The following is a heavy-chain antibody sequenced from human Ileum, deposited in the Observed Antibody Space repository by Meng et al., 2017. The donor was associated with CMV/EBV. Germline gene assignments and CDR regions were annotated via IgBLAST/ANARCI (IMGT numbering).Heavy chain of an antibody. J-gene: IGHJ4*02. V-gene: IGHV1-2*02. Sequence: SGYTFTDCYIHWVRQAPGQGLQWMGWINPNSGGTNYAQKFQGRVTMTRDTSISTAYMELSRLRSDDTAVYYCARALGTYSSSWYRFDYWGQGTLVTVSS. CDR1: GYTFTDCY. CDR3: ARALGTYSSSWYRFDY. CDR2: INPNSGGT. D-gene: IGHD6-13*01.